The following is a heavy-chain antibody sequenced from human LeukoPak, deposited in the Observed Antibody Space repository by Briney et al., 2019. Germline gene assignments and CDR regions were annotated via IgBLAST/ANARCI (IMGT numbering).Heavy chain of an antibody. CDR2: ISYDGSIK. J-gene: IGHJ3*02. D-gene: IGHD3-9*01. V-gene: IGHV3-30*03. CDR3: ARGRVLRYFDWLIFVGAFDI. Sequence: PGGSLRLSCAASGFTFSSYGMHWVRQAPGRGLEWVAFISYDGSIKKYADSVKGRFTISRDNSKNTLYLQMNSLRAEDTAVYYCARGRVLRYFDWLIFVGAFDIWGQGTMVTVSS. CDR1: GFTFSSYG.